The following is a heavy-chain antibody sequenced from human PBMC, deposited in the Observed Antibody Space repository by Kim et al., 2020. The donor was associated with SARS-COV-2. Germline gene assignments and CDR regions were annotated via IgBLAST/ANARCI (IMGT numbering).Heavy chain of an antibody. Sequence: SVKVSCKASGGTFSSYAISWVRQAPGQGLEWMGGIIPIFGTANYAQKFQGRVTITADESTSTAYMELSSLRSEDTAVYYCARRVAVAGTQDDDYWGQGTLVTVSS. CDR2: IIPIFGTA. V-gene: IGHV1-69*13. CDR1: GGTFSSYA. CDR3: ARRVAVAGTQDDDY. J-gene: IGHJ4*02. D-gene: IGHD6-19*01.